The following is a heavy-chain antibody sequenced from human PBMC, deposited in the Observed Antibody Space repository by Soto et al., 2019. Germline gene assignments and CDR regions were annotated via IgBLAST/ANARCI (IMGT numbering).Heavy chain of an antibody. J-gene: IGHJ4*02. Sequence: GESLKISCKGSGYSFTSYWIGWVRQMPGKGLEWMGIIYPGDSGTRYSPSFQGQVTISADKSISTAYLQWSSLKASDTAMYYCARRDGEGTSHYHFDYWGQGTLVTVSS. CDR1: GYSFTSYW. D-gene: IGHD2-2*01. CDR3: ARRDGEGTSHYHFDY. V-gene: IGHV5-51*01. CDR2: IYPGDSGT.